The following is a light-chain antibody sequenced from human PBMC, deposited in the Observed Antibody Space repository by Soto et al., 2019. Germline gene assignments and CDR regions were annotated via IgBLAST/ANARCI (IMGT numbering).Light chain of an antibody. J-gene: IGKJ1*01. CDR3: QQYNSYSWT. CDR1: QSVSNY. V-gene: IGKV1-5*01. Sequence: EIQMTQSPSTLSASVGDRVTITCRASQSVSNYLAWYQQKPGKAPKLLIYDASSLESGVPSRFSGSGSGTDFTLSISSLQPDDFGTYYCQQYNSYSWTFGQGTKVDI. CDR2: DAS.